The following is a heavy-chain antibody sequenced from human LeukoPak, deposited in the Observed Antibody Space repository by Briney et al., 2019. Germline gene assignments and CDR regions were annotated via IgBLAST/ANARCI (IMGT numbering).Heavy chain of an antibody. CDR3: ARDPDYGDPY. V-gene: IGHV3-11*01. CDR1: GFSFTDYY. J-gene: IGHJ4*02. D-gene: IGHD4/OR15-4a*01. Sequence: GGSLRPSCSASGFSFTDYYMSWFRLSPDKGLEWIAYITSSGATTEYADSVKGRFTISRVNAKSSLYLQMNSLRPDDTAVYYCARDPDYGDPYWGQGTLVTVSS. CDR2: ITSSGATT.